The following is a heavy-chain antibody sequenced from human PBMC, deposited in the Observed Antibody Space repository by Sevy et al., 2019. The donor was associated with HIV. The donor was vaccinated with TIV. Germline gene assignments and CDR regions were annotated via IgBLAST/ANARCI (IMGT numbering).Heavy chain of an antibody. CDR3: AREGCTQPHDY. J-gene: IGHJ4*02. CDR1: GFTFAKYS. V-gene: IGHV3-23*01. CDR2: FSFGCGRI. D-gene: IGHD2-8*01. Sequence: GGSLRLSCAAFGFTFAKYSMSWVRQAPGKGLEWVSTFSFGCGRINYADSVKGRFTISRDDSKNKLFLQMNSLRAEDTATYFCAREGCTQPHDYWGQGTLVTVSS.